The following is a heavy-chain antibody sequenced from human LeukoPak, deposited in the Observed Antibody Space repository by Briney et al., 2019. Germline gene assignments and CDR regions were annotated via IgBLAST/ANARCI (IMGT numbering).Heavy chain of an antibody. V-gene: IGHV7-4-1*02. CDR1: GCSFNSNG. CDR2: INTHTGNP. J-gene: IGHJ3*02. CDR3: AREILRFDI. Sequence: ASVKVSCKASGCSFNSNGMNWVRQAPGQGLEWMGWINTHTGNPTYAQGFSGRFVFSLDASVSTAYLQISSLKAEDTAIYFCAREILRFDIWGQGTMVTVAS.